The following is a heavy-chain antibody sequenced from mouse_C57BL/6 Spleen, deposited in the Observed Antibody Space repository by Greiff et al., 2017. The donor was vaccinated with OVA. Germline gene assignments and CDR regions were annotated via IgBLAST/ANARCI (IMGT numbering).Heavy chain of an antibody. D-gene: IGHD3-2*02. V-gene: IGHV1-69*01. Sequence: QVHVKQPGAELVMPGASVKLSCKASGYTFTSYWMHWVKQRPGQGLEWLGEIDPSDSYTNYNQKFKGKSTLTVDKSSSTAYMQLSSLTSEDSAVYYCARYGDSSGYRSYFDYWGQGTTLTVSS. J-gene: IGHJ2*01. CDR1: GYTFTSYW. CDR2: IDPSDSYT. CDR3: ARYGDSSGYRSYFDY.